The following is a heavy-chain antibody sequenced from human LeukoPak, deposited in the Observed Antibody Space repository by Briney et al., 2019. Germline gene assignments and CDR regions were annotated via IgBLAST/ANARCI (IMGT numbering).Heavy chain of an antibody. V-gene: IGHV1-46*01. CDR3: ARVPPTRGGNSVESFDY. Sequence: GASVKVSCKASGYTFTSYYMHCVRHAPGQGLVWMGIINPSGGSTSYAQKFQGRVTMTRDTSTSTVYMELSSLRSEDTAVYYCARVPPTRGGNSVESFDYWGQGTLVTVSS. CDR1: GYTFTSYY. J-gene: IGHJ4*02. D-gene: IGHD4-23*01. CDR2: INPSGGST.